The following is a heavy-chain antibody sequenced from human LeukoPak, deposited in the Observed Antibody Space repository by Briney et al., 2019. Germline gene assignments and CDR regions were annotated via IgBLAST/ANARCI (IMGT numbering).Heavy chain of an antibody. Sequence: GGSLRLSCAASGFTFSSYAMNWVRQAPGKGLEWVSTISGGGGCTYYADSVKGRFTVSRDSSKNALYLQMSSLRVEDTAVYYCTKGPSSGPPYYFDYWGQGTLVTVSS. J-gene: IGHJ4*02. V-gene: IGHV3-23*01. CDR3: TKGPSSGPPYYFDY. CDR1: GFTFSSYA. CDR2: ISGGGGCT. D-gene: IGHD5-12*01.